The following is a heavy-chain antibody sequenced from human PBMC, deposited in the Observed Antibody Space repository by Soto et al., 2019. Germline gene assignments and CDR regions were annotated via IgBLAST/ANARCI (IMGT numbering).Heavy chain of an antibody. Sequence: GESLKISCKGSGYSFTSYWISWVRQMPGKGLEWMGRIDPSDSYTNYSPSFQGHVTISADKSISTAYLQWSSLKASDTAMYYCARREEILRADSGSYEVDYWGQGTLVTVSS. CDR3: ARREEILRADSGSYEVDY. V-gene: IGHV5-10-1*01. CDR1: GYSFTSYW. J-gene: IGHJ4*02. CDR2: IDPSDSYT. D-gene: IGHD1-26*01.